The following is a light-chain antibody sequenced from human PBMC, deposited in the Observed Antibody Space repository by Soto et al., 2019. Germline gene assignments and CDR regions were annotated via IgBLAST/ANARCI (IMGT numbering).Light chain of an antibody. CDR1: SSDVDNYDY. V-gene: IGLV2-14*01. Sequence: QSALTQPASISGSPGQSITISCTGISSDVDNYDYVSWYQHHPGKAPKLMIYDVTHRPSGVSNRFSGSKSGNTASLTISGLXAEDEADYYCSSYKSSHTLWVFGGGTKVTVL. CDR2: DVT. CDR3: SSYKSSHTLWV. J-gene: IGLJ3*02.